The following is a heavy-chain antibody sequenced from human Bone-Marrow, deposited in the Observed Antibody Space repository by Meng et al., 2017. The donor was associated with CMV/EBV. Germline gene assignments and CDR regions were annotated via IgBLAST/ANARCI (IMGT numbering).Heavy chain of an antibody. Sequence: ASVKVSCKASGYTFTSYDINWVRQATGQGLEWMGWMNPNSGNTGYAQKFQGRVTMTRNTSISTAYMELSSLRSEDTAVYYCARECGIAAALLDYGMDVWGQGTTVTVSS. CDR1: GYTFTSYD. V-gene: IGHV1-8*01. CDR2: MNPNSGNT. J-gene: IGHJ6*02. CDR3: ARECGIAAALLDYGMDV. D-gene: IGHD6-13*01.